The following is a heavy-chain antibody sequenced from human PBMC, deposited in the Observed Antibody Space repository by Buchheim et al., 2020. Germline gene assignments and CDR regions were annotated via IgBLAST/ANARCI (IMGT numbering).Heavy chain of an antibody. Sequence: QLQLQESGPGLVKPSETLSLTCTVFGGSIGSSCYYWGWVRQPPGKGLEWIGSISHSGNTYYNPSLKSRVTISVDTSKTQLSLRMGSVTAADTAVYYCARDTYAYAWFFYWGQGTL. V-gene: IGHV4-39*07. J-gene: IGHJ4*02. D-gene: IGHD2-2*01. CDR3: ARDTYAYAWFFY. CDR2: ISHSGNT. CDR1: GGSIGSSCYY.